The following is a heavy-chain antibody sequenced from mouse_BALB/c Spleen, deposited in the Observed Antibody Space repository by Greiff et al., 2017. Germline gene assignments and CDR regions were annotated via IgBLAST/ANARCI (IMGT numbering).Heavy chain of an antibody. D-gene: IGHD4-1*01. Sequence: DVQLQESGPGLVKPSQSLSLTCSVTGYSITSGYYWNWIRQFPGNKLEWMGYISYDGSNNYNPSLKNRISITRDTSKNQFFLKLNSVTTEDTATYYCAREGNWDRFAYWGQGTLVTVSA. CDR2: ISYDGSN. CDR1: GYSITSGYY. J-gene: IGHJ3*01. V-gene: IGHV3-6*02. CDR3: AREGNWDRFAY.